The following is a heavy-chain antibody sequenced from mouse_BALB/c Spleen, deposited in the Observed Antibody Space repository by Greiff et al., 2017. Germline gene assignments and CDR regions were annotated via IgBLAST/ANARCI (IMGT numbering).Heavy chain of an antibody. Sequence: EVQLQQSGAELVKPGASVKLSCTASGFNIKDTYMHWVKQRPEQGLEWIGRIDPANGNTKYDPKFQGKATITADTSSNTAYLQLSSLTSEDTAVYYCARSRDGNSAWFAYWGQGTLVTVSA. D-gene: IGHD2-1*01. CDR3: ARSRDGNSAWFAY. V-gene: IGHV14-3*02. J-gene: IGHJ3*01. CDR2: IDPANGNT. CDR1: GFNIKDTY.